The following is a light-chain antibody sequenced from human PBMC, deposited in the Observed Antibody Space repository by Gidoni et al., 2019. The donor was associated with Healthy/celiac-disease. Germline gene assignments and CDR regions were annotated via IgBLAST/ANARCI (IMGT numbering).Light chain of an antibody. CDR1: QSGSSSY. J-gene: IGKJ4*01. CDR3: QQYGSSPLT. Sequence: EIVLTQSPGTLSLSTGERATLSCRASQSGSSSYLAWYQQKPGQAPRLLIYGASSRATGIPDRFSGSGSGTDFTLTISRLEPEDFAVYYWQQYGSSPLTFGGGTKVEIK. V-gene: IGKV3-20*01. CDR2: GAS.